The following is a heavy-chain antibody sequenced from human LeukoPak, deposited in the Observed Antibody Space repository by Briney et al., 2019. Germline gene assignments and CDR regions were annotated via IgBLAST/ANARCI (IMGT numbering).Heavy chain of an antibody. Sequence: GASVQVSCKASGYTFTSYYMHWVRQAPGQGLEWMGIINPSGGSASYAQKFQGRVTTTRDTSTSTVYMEVSSLRSEDTAVYYCARDVASSGYYWDWGQGTLVTVSS. J-gene: IGHJ4*02. V-gene: IGHV1-46*01. D-gene: IGHD3-22*01. CDR3: ARDVASSGYYWD. CDR1: GYTFTSYY. CDR2: INPSGGSA.